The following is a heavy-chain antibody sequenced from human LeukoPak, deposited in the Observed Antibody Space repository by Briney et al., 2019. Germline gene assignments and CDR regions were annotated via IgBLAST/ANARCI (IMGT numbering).Heavy chain of an antibody. CDR2: INSDGSLT. CDR3: ARDDSNYFELYYMDV. CDR1: GFTFNSYW. V-gene: IGHV3-74*03. Sequence: GGPLRLPCAASGFTFNSYWMHWVRHAPGKGLVWVSGINSDGSLTKHADFVKGRFTTSRDNAKNSLYLQMNSLRAEDTAVYYCARDDSNYFELYYMDVWGKGTTVTVSS. J-gene: IGHJ6*03. D-gene: IGHD4-11*01.